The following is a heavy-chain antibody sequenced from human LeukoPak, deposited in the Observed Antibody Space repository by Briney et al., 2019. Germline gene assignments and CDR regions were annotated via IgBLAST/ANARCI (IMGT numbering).Heavy chain of an antibody. D-gene: IGHD2-8*02. CDR2: IYYSRST. V-gene: IGHV4-59*08. CDR1: GGSISTYY. CDR3: ARYLAGGPFDY. Sequence: SETLSLTCTVSGGSISTYYWSWIRQPPGEGLEWIGYIYYSRSTNYNPSLKSRVTISVDTSRNQFSLKLSSVTAADTAVYYCARYLAGGPFDYWGQGTLVTVSS. J-gene: IGHJ4*02.